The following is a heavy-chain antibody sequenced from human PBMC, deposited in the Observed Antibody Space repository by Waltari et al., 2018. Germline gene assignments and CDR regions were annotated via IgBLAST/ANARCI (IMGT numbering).Heavy chain of an antibody. Sequence: QVQLVQSGAEVKQPGASVKVSCKASGSTFPGYYMHWVRQAPGQRLEWMGWINPNSGGTNYAQKFKGRVTMTSDTSISTAYMELSRLRSDDTAVYYCASGGSSWYAFEGWNFDYWGQGTLVTVSS. CDR2: INPNSGGT. V-gene: IGHV1-2*02. CDR1: GSTFPGYY. CDR3: ASGGSSWYAFEGWNFDY. J-gene: IGHJ4*02. D-gene: IGHD6-13*01.